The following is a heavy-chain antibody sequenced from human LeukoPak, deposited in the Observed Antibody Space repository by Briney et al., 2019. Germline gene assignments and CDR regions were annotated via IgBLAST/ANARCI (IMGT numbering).Heavy chain of an antibody. J-gene: IGHJ4*02. CDR2: INHSGST. Sequence: RPSETLSLTCAVYGGSFSGYYWSWIRQPPGKGLEWIGEINHSGSTNYNPSLKSRVTISVDTSKNQFSLKLSSVTAADTAVYYCARHDGSGSYYNPLDYWGQGTLVTVSS. CDR3: ARHDGSGSYYNPLDY. D-gene: IGHD3-10*01. CDR1: GGSFSGYY. V-gene: IGHV4-34*01.